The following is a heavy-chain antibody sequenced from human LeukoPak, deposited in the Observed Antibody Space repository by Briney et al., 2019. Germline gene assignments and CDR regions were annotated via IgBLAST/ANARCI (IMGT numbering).Heavy chain of an antibody. CDR3: ARDAPPYGSGSYRHFDY. D-gene: IGHD3-10*01. Sequence: ASVKVSCKASGYTFTSYGISWVRQAPGQGLEWMGWISAYNGNTNYAQKLQGRVTMTTDTSTSTAYMELRSLRSDDTAVYYCARDAPPYGSGSYRHFDYWGQGTLVTVSS. CDR2: ISAYNGNT. CDR1: GYTFTSYG. J-gene: IGHJ4*02. V-gene: IGHV1-18*01.